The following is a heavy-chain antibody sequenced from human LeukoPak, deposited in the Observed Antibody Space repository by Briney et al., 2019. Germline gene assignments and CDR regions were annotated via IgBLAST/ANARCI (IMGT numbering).Heavy chain of an antibody. D-gene: IGHD2-2*01. V-gene: IGHV4-4*07. CDR1: GGSISSYY. J-gene: IGHJ6*02. Sequence: PSETLSLTCTVSGGSISSYYWSWIRQPAGKGLEWIGRIYTSGSTNYNPSLKSRVTMSVDTSKNQFSLKLSSVTAADTAVYYWARDLVVPAAMLGYYYYYGMDVWGQGTTVTVSS. CDR3: ARDLVVPAAMLGYYYYYGMDV. CDR2: IYTSGST.